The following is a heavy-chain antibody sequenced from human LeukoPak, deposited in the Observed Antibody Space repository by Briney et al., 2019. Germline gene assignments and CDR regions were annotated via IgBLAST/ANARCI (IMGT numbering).Heavy chain of an antibody. Sequence: GGSLRLSGAASGFTFSSYGMHWVRQAPGKGLEWVAVIWYDGSNKYYADSVKGRFTISRDNSKNTLYLQMNSLRAEDTAVYYCARVYSNWGVVTHYYYYYYMDVWGKGTTVTVSS. CDR2: IWYDGSNK. D-gene: IGHD4-11*01. V-gene: IGHV3-33*01. CDR3: ARVYSNWGVVTHYYYYYYMDV. CDR1: GFTFSSYG. J-gene: IGHJ6*03.